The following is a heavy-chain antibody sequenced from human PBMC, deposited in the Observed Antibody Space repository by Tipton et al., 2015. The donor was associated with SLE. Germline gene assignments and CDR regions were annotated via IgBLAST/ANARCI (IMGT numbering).Heavy chain of an antibody. CDR3: ARALKGEGIVVVPAAVDY. J-gene: IGHJ4*02. V-gene: IGHV4-34*01. D-gene: IGHD2-2*01. Sequence: TLSLTCAVYGGSFSGYYWSWIRQPPGKGLEWIGEINHSGSTNYNPSLKSRVTISVDTSKNQFSLKLSSVTAADAAVYYCARALKGEGIVVVPAAVDYWGQGTLVTVSS. CDR1: GGSFSGYY. CDR2: INHSGST.